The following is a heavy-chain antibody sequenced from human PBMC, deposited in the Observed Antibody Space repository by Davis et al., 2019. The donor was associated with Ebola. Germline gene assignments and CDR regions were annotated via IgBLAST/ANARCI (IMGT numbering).Heavy chain of an antibody. J-gene: IGHJ6*02. CDR3: ARGRGGRGIYGMDV. CDR2: ISSSSSYI. CDR1: GFTFSSYS. D-gene: IGHD3-16*01. Sequence: GGSLRLSCAASGFTFSSYSMNWVRQAPGKGLEWVSSISSSSSYIYYADSVKGRFTISRDNAKNSLYLQMNSLRAEDTAVYYCARGRGGRGIYGMDVWGQGTTVIVS. V-gene: IGHV3-21*01.